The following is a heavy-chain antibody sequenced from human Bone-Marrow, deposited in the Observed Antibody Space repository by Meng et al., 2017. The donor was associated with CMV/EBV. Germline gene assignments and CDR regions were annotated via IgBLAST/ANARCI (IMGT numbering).Heavy chain of an antibody. CDR2: IIPILGIA. CDR1: GYTFTSYA. J-gene: IGHJ3*02. CDR3: ARGHFWYGGNSYAFDI. D-gene: IGHD4-23*01. Sequence: SVKVSCKASGYTFTSYAISWVRQAPGQGLEWMGGIIPILGIANYAQKFQGRVTITADKSTSTAYMELSSLRSEDTAVYYCARGHFWYGGNSYAFDIWGQGTMVTVS. V-gene: IGHV1-69*10.